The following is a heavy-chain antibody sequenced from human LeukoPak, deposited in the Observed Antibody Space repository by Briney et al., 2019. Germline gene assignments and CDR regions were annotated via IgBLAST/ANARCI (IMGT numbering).Heavy chain of an antibody. CDR2: IVEDGSET. CDR3: ARDPTRRFDL. CDR1: GFTFSSYW. Sequence: GGSLRLSCATSGFTFSSYWMTWVRQAPGKGLEWVASIVEDGSETYYLDSVKGRFTFSRVNAKNSLYLQMNSQRGEDTAVYYCARDPTRRFDLWGQGTLVTVSS. J-gene: IGHJ4*02. V-gene: IGHV3-7*01.